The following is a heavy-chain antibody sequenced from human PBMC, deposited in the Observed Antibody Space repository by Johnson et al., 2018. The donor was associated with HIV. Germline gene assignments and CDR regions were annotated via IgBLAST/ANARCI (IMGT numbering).Heavy chain of an antibody. V-gene: IGHV3-30*04. CDR3: ARERDPELGSQQSGVYAFYI. Sequence: QMLLVESGGGVVQPGRSLRLSCAASGFTFSSYAMHWVRQAPGKGLEWVSLMSFDGSNKDYADSVKGRFTISRDNSKNTLFLQMNSLTAGDTAVYYCARERDPELGSQQSGVYAFYIWGQGTMVTVSS. J-gene: IGHJ3*02. D-gene: IGHD5-12*01. CDR2: MSFDGSNK. CDR1: GFTFSSYA.